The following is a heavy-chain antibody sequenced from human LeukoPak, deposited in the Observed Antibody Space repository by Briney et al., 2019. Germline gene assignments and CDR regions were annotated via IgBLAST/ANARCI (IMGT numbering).Heavy chain of an antibody. V-gene: IGHV4-39*01. CDR3: AGTYTTQAFDI. J-gene: IGHJ3*02. CDR1: GGSISSSSYY. D-gene: IGHD3-16*01. CDR2: IYYSGST. Sequence: SETLSLTCTVSGGSISSSSYYWGWIRQPPGKGLEWIGSIYYSGSTYYNPSLKSRVTISVDTSKNQFSLKLSSVTAADTAVYYCAGTYTTQAFDIWGQGTMVTVSS.